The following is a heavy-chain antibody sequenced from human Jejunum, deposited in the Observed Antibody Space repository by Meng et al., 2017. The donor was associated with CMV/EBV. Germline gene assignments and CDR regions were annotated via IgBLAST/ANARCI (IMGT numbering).Heavy chain of an antibody. CDR2: IYSGGST. D-gene: IGHD2-21*01. Sequence: GFTVSGNHRSWCRQAPGKGREWVSGIYSGGSTHYADSVKGRFTISRDNSQNMLYLQMNSLRAEDTAVYYCASQRFGCGGGCHGGYWGQGTLVTVSS. CDR3: ASQRFGCGGGCHGGY. J-gene: IGHJ4*02. V-gene: IGHV3-66*02. CDR1: GFTVSGNH.